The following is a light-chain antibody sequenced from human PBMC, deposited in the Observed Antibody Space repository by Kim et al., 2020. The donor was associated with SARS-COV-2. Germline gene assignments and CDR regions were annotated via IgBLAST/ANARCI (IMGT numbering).Light chain of an antibody. CDR1: QSVSSY. Sequence: EIVLTQSPATLSLSPGERATLSCRASQSVSSYLAWYQQKPDQAPRLLIYDASNRATGIPARFSGSGSGTDFTLTISSLEPEDFAVYYWQQRSNWPPTFGQGTKLEI. CDR3: QQRSNWPPT. V-gene: IGKV3-11*01. J-gene: IGKJ2*01. CDR2: DAS.